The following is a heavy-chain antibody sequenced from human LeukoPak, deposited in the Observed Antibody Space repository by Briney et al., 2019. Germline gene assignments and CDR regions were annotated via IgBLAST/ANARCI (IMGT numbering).Heavy chain of an antibody. CDR3: ARDTEYCSGGSCYFYHMDV. CDR2: IIPIFGTA. J-gene: IGHJ6*03. Sequence: SVKVSCKASGGTFSSYAISWVRQAPGQGLEWMGGIIPIFGTANYAQKFQGRVTITTDESTSTAYMELSSLRSEDTAVYYCARDTEYCSGGSCYFYHMDVWGKGTTVTVSS. D-gene: IGHD2-15*01. CDR1: GGTFSSYA. V-gene: IGHV1-69*05.